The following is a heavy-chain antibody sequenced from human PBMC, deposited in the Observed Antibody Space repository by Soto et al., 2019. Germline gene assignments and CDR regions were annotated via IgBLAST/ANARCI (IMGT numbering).Heavy chain of an antibody. CDR2: ISGSGGST. Sequence: GGSLRLSCAASGFTFSSYAMSWVRQAPGKGLEWVSAISGSGGSTYYADSVKGRFTISRDNSKNTLYLQMNSLRAEDTAVYYSVLRWAPDYYYYGMDVWGQGTTVTVSS. CDR3: VLRWAPDYYYYGMDV. V-gene: IGHV3-23*01. J-gene: IGHJ6*02. CDR1: GFTFSSYA. D-gene: IGHD5-12*01.